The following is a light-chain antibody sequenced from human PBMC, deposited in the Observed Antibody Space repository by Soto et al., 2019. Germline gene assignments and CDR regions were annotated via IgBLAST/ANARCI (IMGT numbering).Light chain of an antibody. CDR1: QSVTYN. CDR2: GAS. CDR3: QQYNDRLWT. J-gene: IGKJ1*01. Sequence: EINMTQSPATLSVSLGDRVTLSCRASQSVTYNLAWYQQGPAQAPRLLIYGASTRATGIPPRFSGRGSGTEFSLTITSLQSEDFAVYYCQQYNDRLWTFGQGTKVEIK. V-gene: IGKV3-15*01.